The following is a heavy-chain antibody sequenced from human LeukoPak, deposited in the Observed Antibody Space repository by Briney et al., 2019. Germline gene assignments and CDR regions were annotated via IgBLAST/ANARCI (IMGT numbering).Heavy chain of an antibody. Sequence: GGSLRLSCAASGFTFSDYYMSWIRQAPGKGLEWVSYISSSGSTIYYADSVKGRFTISRDNAKNSLYLQMNSLSAEDTAVYYCARGRETCSGGSCYSGYYYYYGMDVWGQGTTVTVSS. CDR3: ARGRETCSGGSCYSGYYYYYGMDV. CDR2: ISSSGSTI. D-gene: IGHD2-15*01. CDR1: GFTFSDYY. V-gene: IGHV3-11*01. J-gene: IGHJ6*02.